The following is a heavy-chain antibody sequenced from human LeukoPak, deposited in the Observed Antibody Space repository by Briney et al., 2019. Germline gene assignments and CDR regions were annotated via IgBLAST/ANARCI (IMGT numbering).Heavy chain of an antibody. J-gene: IGHJ4*02. CDR2: INEDGSTT. D-gene: IGHD1-26*01. CDR3: VRDLGGRSGH. CDR1: GLTFSSHW. V-gene: IGHV3-74*01. Sequence: GGSLRLSCAASGLTFSSHWMHWVRQAPGKGLVWVSRINEDGSTTNYADSVKGRSTIFRDNAKNTLYLQMNSLRAEDTAVYYCVRDLGGRSGHWGQGTLVTVSS.